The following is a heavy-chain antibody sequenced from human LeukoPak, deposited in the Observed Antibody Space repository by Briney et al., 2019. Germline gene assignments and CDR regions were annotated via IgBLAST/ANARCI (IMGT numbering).Heavy chain of an antibody. CDR2: ISSSSSYI. CDR1: GFTFSSYS. V-gene: IGHV3-21*01. D-gene: IGHD3-22*01. J-gene: IGHJ4*02. Sequence: GGSLRLSCAASGFTFSSYSMNWVRQAPGKGLEWVSSISSSSSYIYYADSVKGRFTTSRDNAKNSLYLQMNSLRAEDTAVYYCARDAYYYDSSGYYDYWGQGTLVTVSS. CDR3: ARDAYYYDSSGYYDY.